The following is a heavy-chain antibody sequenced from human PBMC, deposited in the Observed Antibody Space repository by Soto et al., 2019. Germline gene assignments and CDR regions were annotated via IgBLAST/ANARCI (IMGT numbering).Heavy chain of an antibody. Sequence: QVQLVQSGAEVKKPGASVKVSCKASGYTFTSYYMHWVRQAPGQGLEWMGIINPSGGSTSYAQKFQGKVTMTRDTSTSTVYMELSSLRSDDTAVYYCARDCSGMYGMDVGGQGTTVTVSS. CDR1: GYTFTSYY. J-gene: IGHJ6*02. V-gene: IGHV1-46*01. CDR3: ARDCSGMYGMDV. CDR2: INPSGGST. D-gene: IGHD2-21*01.